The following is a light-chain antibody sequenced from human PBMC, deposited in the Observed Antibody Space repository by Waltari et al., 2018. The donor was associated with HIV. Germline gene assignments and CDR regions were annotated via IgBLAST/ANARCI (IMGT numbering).Light chain of an antibody. J-gene: IGLJ2*01. V-gene: IGLV1-40*01. CDR1: SSNIGAGYD. Sequence: QSVLTQPPSVSGAPGQRVTISCTGSSSNIGAGYDFHWYQNLPGTAPKLLIYGNSNRPSGVPDRFSGSKSGTSASLAITGLQAEDEADYYCQSYDSSLSGGDVVFGGGTKLTVL. CDR2: GNS. CDR3: QSYDSSLSGGDVV.